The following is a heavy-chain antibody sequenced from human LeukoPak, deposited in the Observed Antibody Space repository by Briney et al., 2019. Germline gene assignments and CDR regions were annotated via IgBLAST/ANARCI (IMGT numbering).Heavy chain of an antibody. CDR1: GDSVSTISAA. V-gene: IGHV6-1*01. CDR2: TYYRSKWYN. Sequence: SQTLSHTCAISGDSVSTISAACNWIRQSPSRGLEWLGRTYYRSKWYNDYAEYVKSRKTVNPDTSKNQFSLQLNSVTPEDTAVYYCARGQTWSGRIVDYLGQGILVTVSS. D-gene: IGHD3-3*01. J-gene: IGHJ4*02. CDR3: ARGQTWSGRIVDY.